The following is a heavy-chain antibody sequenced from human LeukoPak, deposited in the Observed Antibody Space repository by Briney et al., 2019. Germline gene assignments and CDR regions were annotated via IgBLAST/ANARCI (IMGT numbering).Heavy chain of an antibody. CDR2: FDPEDGET. J-gene: IGHJ4*02. V-gene: IGHV1-24*01. CDR3: AREVPYDSSRYYQPFDY. D-gene: IGHD3-22*01. CDR1: GYTLTELS. Sequence: GASVKVSCKVSGYTLTELSMHWVRQAPGKGLEWMGGFDPEDGETIYAQKFQGRVTMTEDTSTSTAYMELRSLRSDDTAVYYCAREVPYDSSRYYQPFDYWGQGTLVTVSS.